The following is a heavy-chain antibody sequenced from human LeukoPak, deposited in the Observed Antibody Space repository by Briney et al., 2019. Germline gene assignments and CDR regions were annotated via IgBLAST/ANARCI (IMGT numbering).Heavy chain of an antibody. CDR3: ARGPPPGLLWFGGSMEGYYFDY. CDR1: GGSISSYY. D-gene: IGHD3-10*01. CDR2: IYTSGST. Sequence: SETLSLTCTVSGGSISSYYWSWIRQPAGKGLGWIGRIYTSGSTNYNPSLKSRVTMSVDTSKNQFSLKLSSVTAADTAVYYCARGPPPGLLWFGGSMEGYYFDYWGQGTLVTVSS. V-gene: IGHV4-4*07. J-gene: IGHJ4*02.